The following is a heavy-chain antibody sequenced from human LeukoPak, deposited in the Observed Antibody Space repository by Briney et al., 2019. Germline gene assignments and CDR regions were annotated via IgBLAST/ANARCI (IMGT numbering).Heavy chain of an antibody. D-gene: IGHD5-18*01. CDR1: GYSFTSYW. V-gene: IGHV5-51*01. CDR2: IYPGDSDT. Sequence: GESLKISCEGSGYSFTSYWIGWVRQMPGKGLEWMGIIYPGDSDTRYSPSFQGQVTISADKSISTAYLQWSSLKASDTAMYYCARHSYGIYYYYGMDVWGQGTTVTVSS. CDR3: ARHSYGIYYYYGMDV. J-gene: IGHJ6*02.